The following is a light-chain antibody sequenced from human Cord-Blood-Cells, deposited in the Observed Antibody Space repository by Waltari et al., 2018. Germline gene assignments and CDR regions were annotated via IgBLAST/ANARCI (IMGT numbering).Light chain of an antibody. CDR2: EGS. J-gene: IGLJ1*01. CDR3: CSYAGSSTYV. CDR1: SSDVGSFTP. V-gene: IGLV2-23*01. Sequence: QSALTHPATVSGSPRQPITIACTGTSSDVGSFTPASRYQQPPGKAPKLMIYEGSKRPSGVSNRFSGSKSGNTASLTISGLQAEDEADYYCCSYAGSSTYVVGTGTKVTVL.